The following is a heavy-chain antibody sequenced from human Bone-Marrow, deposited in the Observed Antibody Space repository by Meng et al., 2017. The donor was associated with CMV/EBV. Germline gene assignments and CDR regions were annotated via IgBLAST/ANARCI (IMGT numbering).Heavy chain of an antibody. V-gene: IGHV3-23*01. D-gene: IGHD3-3*01. J-gene: IGHJ6*02. CDR1: GFTFSSYA. Sequence: GGSLRLSCAASGFTFSSYAMSWVRQAPGKGLEWVSAISGSGGSTYYADSVKGRFTISRDNSKTTLYLQMTSLRAEDTAVYYCAKDGYYDFWRGHIYYYYGMDVWGQGTTVTVSS. CDR3: AKDGYYDFWRGHIYYYYGMDV. CDR2: ISGSGGST.